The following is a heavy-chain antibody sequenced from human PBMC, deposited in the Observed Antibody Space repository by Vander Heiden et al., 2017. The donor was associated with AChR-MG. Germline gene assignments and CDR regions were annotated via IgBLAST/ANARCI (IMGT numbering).Heavy chain of an antibody. CDR1: GYTFTGYY. CDR2: INPNSGGT. V-gene: IGHV1-2*02. D-gene: IGHD2-8*01. J-gene: IGHJ4*02. CDR3: ARGLLGYREYIVLMVYAEPYFDY. Sequence: QVQLVQSGAEVKKPGASVKVSCKASGYTFTGYYMHWVRQAPGQGLEWMGWINPNSGGTNYAQKFQGRVTMTRDTSISTAYMELSRLRSDDTAVYYCARGLLGYREYIVLMVYAEPYFDYWGQGTLVTVSS.